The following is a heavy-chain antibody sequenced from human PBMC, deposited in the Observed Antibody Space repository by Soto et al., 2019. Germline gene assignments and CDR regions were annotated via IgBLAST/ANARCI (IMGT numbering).Heavy chain of an antibody. Sequence: SETLSLTCTLSGGSLSSYYGSWIRPPPGKGLEWIGYIYYSGSTNYNPSLKSRVTISAGTSKNHFSLKLSSGTAADTAVYYCGRERYDFLTGYRPFDYWGQGTPVTVSS. D-gene: IGHD3-9*01. V-gene: IGHV4-59*01. CDR3: GRERYDFLTGYRPFDY. J-gene: IGHJ4*02. CDR2: IYYSGST. CDR1: GGSLSSYY.